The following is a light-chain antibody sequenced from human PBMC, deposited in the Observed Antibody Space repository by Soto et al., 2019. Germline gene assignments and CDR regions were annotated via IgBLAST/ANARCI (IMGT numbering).Light chain of an antibody. CDR1: QSVSSN. J-gene: IGKJ5*01. CDR3: QQYDSSIT. Sequence: EIVMTQSTATLSVSPGERATLSCRASQSVSSNLAWYQQKPGQAPRLIIYGASTRATGVPARFSGSGSGTDFTLTISRLEPGDFAVYYCQQYDSSITFGQGTRLEIK. CDR2: GAS. V-gene: IGKV3-15*01.